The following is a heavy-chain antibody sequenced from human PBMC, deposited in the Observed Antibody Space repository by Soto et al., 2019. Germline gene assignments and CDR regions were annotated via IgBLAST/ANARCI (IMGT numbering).Heavy chain of an antibody. CDR3: ALKHSSSWAYYYYYMDV. J-gene: IGHJ6*03. CDR2: ISTDGGTT. CDR1: GFTLSSYG. D-gene: IGHD6-13*01. Sequence: GGSLRLSCAASGFTLSSYGMHWVRQGPGKGLAWVARISTDGGTTSYADSVKGRFAISRDNAKNTLYLQMNSLRAEDTAVYYCALKHSSSWAYYYYYMDVWGKGTTVTVSS. V-gene: IGHV3-74*01.